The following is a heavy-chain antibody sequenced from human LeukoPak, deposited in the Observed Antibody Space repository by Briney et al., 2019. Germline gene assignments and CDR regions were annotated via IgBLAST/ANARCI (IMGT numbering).Heavy chain of an antibody. Sequence: SETLSLTCTVSGGSISSYYWSWIRQPPGKGLEWIGYIYYSGSTNYNPSLKSRVTISVDTSKNQFSLKLSSVTAADTAVYYCARRGKGRRDGYKSGTSVQLGISPQQLWGQGTLVTVSS. CDR3: ARRGKGRRDGYKSGTSVQLGISPQQL. CDR1: GGSISSYY. V-gene: IGHV4-59*12. D-gene: IGHD5-24*01. CDR2: IYYSGST. J-gene: IGHJ4*02.